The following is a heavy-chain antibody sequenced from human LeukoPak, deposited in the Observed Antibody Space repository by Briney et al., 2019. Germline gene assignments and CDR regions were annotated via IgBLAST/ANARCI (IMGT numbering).Heavy chain of an antibody. V-gene: IGHV4-34*01. CDR2: INHSEST. Sequence: PSETLSLTCAVYGGSFSGYYWSWIRQPPGKGLEWIGEINHSESTNYNPSLKSRVTISVDTSKNQFSLKLSSVTAADTAVYYCARGSSKVAGRTFLDYWGQGTLVTVSS. J-gene: IGHJ4*02. D-gene: IGHD6-19*01. CDR3: ARGSSKVAGRTFLDY. CDR1: GGSFSGYY.